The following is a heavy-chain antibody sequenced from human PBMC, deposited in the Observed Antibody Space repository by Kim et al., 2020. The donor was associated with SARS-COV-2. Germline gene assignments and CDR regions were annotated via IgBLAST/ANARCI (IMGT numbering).Heavy chain of an antibody. J-gene: IGHJ4*02. Sequence: RYNPSCQGQVTISADKSISTAYLHWNSLKASDTAMYYCARYPLTSFHFDYWGQGTLVTVSS. CDR3: ARYPLTSFHFDY. D-gene: IGHD3-10*01. V-gene: IGHV5-51*01.